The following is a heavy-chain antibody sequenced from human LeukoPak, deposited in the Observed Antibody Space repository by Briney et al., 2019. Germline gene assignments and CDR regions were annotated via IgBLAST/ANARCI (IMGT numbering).Heavy chain of an antibody. D-gene: IGHD6-6*01. CDR2: INPNSGGT. CDR1: GYTFTGYY. V-gene: IGHV1-2*02. J-gene: IGHJ4*02. CDR3: ARDPERAARPFDY. Sequence: GASVKVSCKASGYTFTGYYMHWVRQAPGQGLEWMGWINPNSGGTNYAQKFQGRVTMTRDTSISTAYMELSRLRSDDTAVYYCARDPERAARPFDYWGQGTLVTVSS.